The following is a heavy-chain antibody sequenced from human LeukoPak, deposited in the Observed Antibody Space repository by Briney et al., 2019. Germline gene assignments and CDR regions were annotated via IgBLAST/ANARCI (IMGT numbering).Heavy chain of an antibody. D-gene: IGHD2-2*02. V-gene: IGHV3-30*02. J-gene: IGHJ3*02. Sequence: GGSLRLSCAASGFTFSSYGMHWVRQAPGKGLEWVAFIRYDGSNKYYADSVKGRFTISRDNSKNTLYLQMNSLRAEDTAVYYCAKDRCSSTSCYMGAFDIWGQGTMVTVSS. CDR2: IRYDGSNK. CDR1: GFTFSSYG. CDR3: AKDRCSSTSCYMGAFDI.